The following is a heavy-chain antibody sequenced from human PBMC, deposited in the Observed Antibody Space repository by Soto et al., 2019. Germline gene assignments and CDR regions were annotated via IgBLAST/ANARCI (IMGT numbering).Heavy chain of an antibody. D-gene: IGHD4-17*01. CDR3: ARRLGTPYGTPAGGGFDP. CDR1: GGSISSYY. J-gene: IGHJ5*02. V-gene: IGHV4-59*08. Sequence: SETLSLTCTVTGGSISSYYWSWIRQPPGKGLEWIGYIYYSGSTNYNPSLKSRVTISVDTSKNQFSLKLSSVTAADTAVYYCARRLGTPYGTPAGGGFDPGGEEPRVT. CDR2: IYYSGST.